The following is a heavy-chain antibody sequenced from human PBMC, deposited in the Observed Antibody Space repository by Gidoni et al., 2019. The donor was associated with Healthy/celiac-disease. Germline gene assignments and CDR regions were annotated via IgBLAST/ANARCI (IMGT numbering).Heavy chain of an antibody. Sequence: QVQLQESGPGLVKPSQTLSLTCTVSGGSISSGDYYWSWIRQPPGKGLEWIGYIYYSGSTYYNPSLKSRVTISVDTSKNQFSLKLSSVTAADTAVYYCARGGMNSSSFSGGDDAFDIWGQGTMVTVSS. CDR2: IYYSGST. CDR3: ARGGMNSSSFSGGDDAFDI. V-gene: IGHV4-30-4*01. CDR1: GGSISSGDYY. J-gene: IGHJ3*02. D-gene: IGHD6-13*01.